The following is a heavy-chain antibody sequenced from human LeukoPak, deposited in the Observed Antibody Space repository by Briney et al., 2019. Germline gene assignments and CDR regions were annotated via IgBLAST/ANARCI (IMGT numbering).Heavy chain of an antibody. CDR3: ARDIRTVGATLYFDY. D-gene: IGHD1-26*01. CDR2: VHSSGST. CDR1: GASVTTYY. Sequence: SETLSLTCTVSGASVTTYYWSWIRQSPGKELEWIAHVHSSGSTLYNPSLKSRVTISIDTSKNQFSLKLTSVTTADTAVYYCARDIRTVGATLYFDYWGQGTLLTVSS. V-gene: IGHV4-59*02. J-gene: IGHJ4*02.